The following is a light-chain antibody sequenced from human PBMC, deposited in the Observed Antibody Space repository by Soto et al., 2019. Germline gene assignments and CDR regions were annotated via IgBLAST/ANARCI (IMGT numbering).Light chain of an antibody. CDR1: TSDVGGYDY. CDR2: DVN. V-gene: IGLV2-11*01. J-gene: IGLJ1*01. Sequence: QSALTQPASVSGSPGQSITISRTGTTSDVGGYDYVSWYQQHPGQAPKLMIYDVNKRPSGVPYRFSGSKSGNTASLTISGLQAEDEADYYCCSYAGTYTRVFGTGTKVTVL. CDR3: CSYAGTYTRV.